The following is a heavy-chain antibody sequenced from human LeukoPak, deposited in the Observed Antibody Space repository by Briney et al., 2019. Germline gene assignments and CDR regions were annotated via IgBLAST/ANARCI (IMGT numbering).Heavy chain of an antibody. Sequence: GGSLRLSCAASGFTFSSYSMNWVRQAPGKGLEWVTSISSSSSYIYYADSVKGRFTISRDNSKSTLYLQMNSLRAEDTAVYYCARAGAAAGPGTLGYWGQGTLVTVSS. D-gene: IGHD6-13*01. J-gene: IGHJ4*02. V-gene: IGHV3-21*04. CDR1: GFTFSSYS. CDR3: ARAGAAAGPGTLGY. CDR2: ISSSSSYI.